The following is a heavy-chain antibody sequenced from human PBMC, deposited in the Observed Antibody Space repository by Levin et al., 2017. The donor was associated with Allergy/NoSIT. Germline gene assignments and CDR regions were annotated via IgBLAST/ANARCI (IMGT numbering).Heavy chain of an antibody. CDR2: IYYSGST. V-gene: IGHV4-59*01. J-gene: IGHJ4*02. CDR1: GGSISTYS. CDR3: ARGEQPFDY. Sequence: SQTLSLTCTVSGGSISTYSWSWIRQPPGKGLEWIGYIYYSGSTNYNPSLKSRVTISVDTSTNQFSLKLSSVTAADTAVYYCARGEQPFDYWGQGTLITVSS. D-gene: IGHD1-26*01.